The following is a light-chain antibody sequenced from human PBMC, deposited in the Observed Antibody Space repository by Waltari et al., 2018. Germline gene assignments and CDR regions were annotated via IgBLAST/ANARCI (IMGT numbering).Light chain of an antibody. CDR1: TRAVTSGYY. CDR3: LLYYGDAQLGV. CDR2: SIS. V-gene: IGLV7-43*01. J-gene: IGLJ3*02. Sequence: QTVVTQEPSLTVSPGGPVTLTCASSTRAVTSGYYPNWFQQKPGQAPRSLIYSISKKHSWTPARFSGSLLGGKAALTLSGAQPEDEAEYYCLLYYGDAQLGVFGGGTKLTVL.